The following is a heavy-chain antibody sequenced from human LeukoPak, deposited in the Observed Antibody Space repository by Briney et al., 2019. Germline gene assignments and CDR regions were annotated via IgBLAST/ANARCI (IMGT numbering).Heavy chain of an antibody. CDR2: IIPIFGTA. V-gene: IGHV1-69*13. D-gene: IGHD5-18*01. CDR1: GGTFSSYA. J-gene: IGHJ5*02. Sequence: ASVKVSCKASGGTFSSYAISWVRQAPGQGLEWMGGIIPIFGTANYAQKFQGRVTITADESTSTAYMELSSLKAEDTAVYYCARVKRSYGRTPYFNWFDPWGQGTLVTVSS. CDR3: ARVKRSYGRTPYFNWFDP.